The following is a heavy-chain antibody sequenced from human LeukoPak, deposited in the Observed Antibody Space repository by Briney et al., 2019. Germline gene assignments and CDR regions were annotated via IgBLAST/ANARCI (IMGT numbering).Heavy chain of an antibody. CDR1: GVPFSNYY. Sequence: SETLSLTCAVSGVPFSNYYWSWVRQSPTKGLEWIGEINHSGYTNYNPSLKSRVTISIDTSKNQVSLMLTSVTAADTAVYYCTRAVAGHPDWGQGTLVTVSS. D-gene: IGHD6-19*01. CDR2: INHSGYT. V-gene: IGHV4-34*01. CDR3: TRAVAGHPD. J-gene: IGHJ4*02.